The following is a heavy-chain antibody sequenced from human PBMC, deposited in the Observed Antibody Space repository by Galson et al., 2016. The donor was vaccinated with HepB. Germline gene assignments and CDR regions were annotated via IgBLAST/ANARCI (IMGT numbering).Heavy chain of an antibody. Sequence: CKASGGSFSSYPINWVRQAPGQGLEWVGSIVPIFGTTRYAQRFQDRLTLSADESTNTAYMEMSSLRYDDTALYFCARNAAGLVAFDIWGQGTLVTVSS. J-gene: IGHJ3*02. V-gene: IGHV1-69*01. CDR1: GGSFSSYP. D-gene: IGHD6-13*01. CDR2: IVPIFGTT. CDR3: ARNAAGLVAFDI.